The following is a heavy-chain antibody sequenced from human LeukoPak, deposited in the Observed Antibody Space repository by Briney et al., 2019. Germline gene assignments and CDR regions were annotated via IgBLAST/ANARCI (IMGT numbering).Heavy chain of an antibody. V-gene: IGHV4-4*02. Sequence: SETLSLTCAVSGGSISSSNWWSWVRPPPGKGLEWIGEIYHSGSTNYNPSLKSRVTISVDKSKNQFSLKLSSVTAADTAVYYCASDRLTYSSSWSDAFDIWGQGTMVTVSS. CDR3: ASDRLTYSSSWSDAFDI. CDR2: IYHSGST. J-gene: IGHJ3*02. CDR1: GGSISSSNW. D-gene: IGHD6-13*01.